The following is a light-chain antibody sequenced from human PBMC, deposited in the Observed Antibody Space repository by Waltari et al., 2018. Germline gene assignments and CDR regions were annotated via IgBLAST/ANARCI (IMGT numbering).Light chain of an antibody. CDR1: NSDVGGYNY. CDR2: DVT. V-gene: IGLV2-14*03. Sequence: QSALTQPASVSGSPGQSITISCTGANSDVGGYNYVSWYQQYPGKAPKLIIYDVTQRPSGISNRFSGSKSGNPASLTISGLQTEDEAYYHCGSYTARSTYVFGTGTKVTVL. CDR3: GSYTARSTYV. J-gene: IGLJ1*01.